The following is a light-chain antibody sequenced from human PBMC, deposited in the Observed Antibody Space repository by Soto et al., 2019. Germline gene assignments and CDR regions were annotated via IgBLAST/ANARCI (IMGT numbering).Light chain of an antibody. CDR2: EVS. Sequence: QSALTQPASVSGSPGQSITISCTGTSSDVGSYNLFSWYQQHPGKAPKLRIYEVSKRPSGVSNRLSGSKSGNTAALTISGLQPEYEADYYCCSYAGSSTSVCGGGTQLTVL. J-gene: IGLJ2*01. CDR3: CSYAGSSTSV. CDR1: SSDVGSYNL. V-gene: IGLV2-23*02.